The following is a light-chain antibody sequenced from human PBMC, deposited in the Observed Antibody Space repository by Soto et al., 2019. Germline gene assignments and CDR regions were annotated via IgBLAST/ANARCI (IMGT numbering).Light chain of an antibody. V-gene: IGKV3D-20*01. Sequence: EIMLTQSPATLSLSQGERAALSFGASQSVSSNYLAWYQRKPGLAPRLLIYDASRRATGIPGRFSGSGSGADFILSISRLEPEDFAVYYCQQYGSSPWTFGQGTNVDIK. CDR2: DAS. CDR1: QSVSSNY. CDR3: QQYGSSPWT. J-gene: IGKJ1*01.